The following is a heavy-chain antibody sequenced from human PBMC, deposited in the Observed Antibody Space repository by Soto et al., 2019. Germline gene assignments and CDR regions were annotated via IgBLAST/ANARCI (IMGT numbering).Heavy chain of an antibody. V-gene: IGHV3-11*01. CDR3: ARCIMITFGGAIVPYYYYYMDV. J-gene: IGHJ6*03. CDR2: ISSSGSTI. D-gene: IGHD3-16*02. Sequence: GGSLRLSCAASGFTFSDYYMSWIRQAPGKGLEWVSYISSSGSTIYYADSVKGRFTISRDNAKNSLYLQMNSLRAEDTAVYYCARCIMITFGGAIVPYYYYYMDVWGKGTTVTVSS. CDR1: GFTFSDYY.